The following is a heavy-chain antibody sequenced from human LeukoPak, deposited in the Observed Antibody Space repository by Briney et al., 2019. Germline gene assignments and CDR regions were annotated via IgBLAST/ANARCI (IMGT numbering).Heavy chain of an antibody. V-gene: IGHV1-46*01. Sequence: GASVKVSCKASGYTFTGYYMHWVRQAPGQGLEWMGIINPSGGSTSYAQKFQGRVTMTRDTSTSTVYMELSSLRSEDTAVYYCARDIAGGDAFDIWGQGTMVTVSS. J-gene: IGHJ3*02. CDR2: INPSGGST. D-gene: IGHD2-15*01. CDR1: GYTFTGYY. CDR3: ARDIAGGDAFDI.